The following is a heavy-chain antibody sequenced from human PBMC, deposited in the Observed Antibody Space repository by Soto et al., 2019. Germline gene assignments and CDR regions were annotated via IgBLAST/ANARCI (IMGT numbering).Heavy chain of an antibody. CDR3: ARGQVLAAQH. D-gene: IGHD2-15*01. Sequence: QLQLQESGSGLVKPSQTLSLTCAVSGGSISSGGYSWSWIRQPPGKGLEWIGYIYHSGRTYYNPSLKIRGTITAARSENQTSLTLRSVTAADTAVYYCARGQVLAAQHWGQGTLVTVSS. CDR2: IYHSGRT. CDR1: GGSISSGGYS. V-gene: IGHV4-30-2*01. J-gene: IGHJ4*02.